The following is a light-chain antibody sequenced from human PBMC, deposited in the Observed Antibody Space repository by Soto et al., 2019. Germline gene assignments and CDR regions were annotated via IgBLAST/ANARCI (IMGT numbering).Light chain of an antibody. V-gene: IGKV1-33*01. CDR2: DAS. CDR3: QQYDTLPPLT. CDR1: QDISNY. J-gene: IGKJ4*01. Sequence: DIQMTQSPSSLSASVGDRVTITCQASQDISNYLNWYQQKPGKAPQLLIFDASTLQIGVPSRFSGSGSRTDFTFTIRSLQPEDLATYFCQQYDTLPPLTFGGGTRVEIK.